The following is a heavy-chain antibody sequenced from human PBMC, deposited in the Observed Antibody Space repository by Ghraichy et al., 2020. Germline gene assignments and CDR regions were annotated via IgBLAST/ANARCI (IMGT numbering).Heavy chain of an antibody. CDR3: ARPGIAVTGTKRAFDI. V-gene: IGHV4-39*01. CDR2: IYYSGST. J-gene: IGHJ3*02. D-gene: IGHD6-19*01. Sequence: SETLSLTCTVSGGSISSSSYYWGWIRQPPGKGLEWIGSIYYSGSTYYNPSLKSRVTISVDTSKNQFSLKLSSVTAADTAVYYCARPGIAVTGTKRAFDIWGQGTMVTVSS. CDR1: GGSISSSSYY.